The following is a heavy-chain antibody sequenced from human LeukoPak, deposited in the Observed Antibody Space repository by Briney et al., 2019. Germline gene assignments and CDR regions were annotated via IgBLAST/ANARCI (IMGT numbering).Heavy chain of an antibody. J-gene: IGHJ6*02. D-gene: IGHD2-2*01. CDR1: GFTFSSYA. CDR3: ARGLADIVVVPAAHYYYYGMDV. CDR2: ISYDGSNK. Sequence: GGSLRLSCAASGFTFSSYAMHWVRQAPGKGLEWVAVISYDGSNKYYADSVKGRFTISRDNSKNTLYLQMNSLRAEDTAVYYCARGLADIVVVPAAHYYYYGMDVWGQGTTVTVSS. V-gene: IGHV3-30-3*01.